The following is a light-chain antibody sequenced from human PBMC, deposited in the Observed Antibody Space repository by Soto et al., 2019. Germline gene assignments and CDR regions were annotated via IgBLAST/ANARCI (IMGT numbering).Light chain of an antibody. J-gene: IGLJ1*01. Sequence: QSALTQPPSASGSPGQSVTISCTGSSSDVGDFNHVSWYQQQPGKAPQLMIYEVTKRPSGVPDRFSGSKSGDTASLTVSGLQAEDEAEYYCSSHTGSSNFYVFGSGTKLTVL. CDR3: SSHTGSSNFYV. V-gene: IGLV2-8*01. CDR2: EVT. CDR1: SSDVGDFNH.